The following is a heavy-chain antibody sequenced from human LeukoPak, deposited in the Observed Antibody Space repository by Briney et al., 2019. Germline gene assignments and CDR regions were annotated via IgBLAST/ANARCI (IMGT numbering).Heavy chain of an antibody. CDR1: GYTLTSYD. V-gene: IGHV1-8*01. CDR3: ARAGFWSGYPDYYYGMDV. J-gene: IGHJ6*02. D-gene: IGHD3-3*01. Sequence: ASVKVSCKASGYTLTSYDINWVRQATGQGLEWMGWMNPNSGNTGYAQKFQGRVTMTRNTSISTAYMELSSLRSEDTAVYYCARAGFWSGYPDYYYGMDVWGQGTTVTVSS. CDR2: MNPNSGNT.